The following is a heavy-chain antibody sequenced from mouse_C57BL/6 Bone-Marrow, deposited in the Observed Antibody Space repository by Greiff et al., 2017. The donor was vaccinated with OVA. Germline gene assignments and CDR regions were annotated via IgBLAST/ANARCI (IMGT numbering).Heavy chain of an antibody. CDR1: GYTFTSYW. CDR3: ARGGGYYGSTRFAY. CDR2: IDPSDSET. D-gene: IGHD1-1*01. Sequence: QVQLQQPGAELVRPGSSVKLSCKASGYTFTSYWMHWVKQRPIQGLEWIGNIDPSDSETHYNQKFKDKATLTVDKSSSTAYMQLSSLTSEDSAVYYCARGGGYYGSTRFAYWGQGTLVTVSA. J-gene: IGHJ3*01. V-gene: IGHV1-52*01.